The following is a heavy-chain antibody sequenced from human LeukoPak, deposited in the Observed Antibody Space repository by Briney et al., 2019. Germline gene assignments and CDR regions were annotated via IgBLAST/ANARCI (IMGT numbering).Heavy chain of an antibody. Sequence: GASEKVSCKASGGTFSSYAISWVRQAPGQGLEWMGGIIPIFGTANYAQKFQGRVTIAADESTSTAYMELSSLRSEDTAVYYCAVRYYYYGLDVWGQGTTVTVSS. CDR2: IIPIFGTA. CDR3: AVRYYYYGLDV. V-gene: IGHV1-69*13. J-gene: IGHJ6*02. CDR1: GGTFSSYA.